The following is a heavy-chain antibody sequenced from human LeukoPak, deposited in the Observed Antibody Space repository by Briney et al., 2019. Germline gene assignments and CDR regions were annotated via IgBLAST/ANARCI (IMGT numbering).Heavy chain of an antibody. J-gene: IGHJ1*01. CDR1: GDSVSRSDSY. D-gene: IGHD3-22*01. CDR3: ARRRYYDGSGYLE. V-gene: IGHV4-39*01. Sequence: SETLSLTCSVSGDSVSRSDSYWDWIRQPPGKGLEWIGTIYYSGRTYYSPSLKSRVAMSVDPSNNQFSLNLRSVTAADTAVYYCARRRYYDGSGYLEWGQGTLLSVSS. CDR2: IYYSGRT.